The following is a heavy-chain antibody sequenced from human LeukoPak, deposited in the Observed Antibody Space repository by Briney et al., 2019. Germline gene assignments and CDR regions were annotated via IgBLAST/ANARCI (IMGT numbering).Heavy chain of an antibody. J-gene: IGHJ4*02. CDR3: AKEGTYNNFWSGYFH. CDR2: ISSSGSTI. V-gene: IGHV3-11*01. D-gene: IGHD3-3*01. Sequence: GGSLRLSCAASGFTFSDYYMSWIRQAPGKGLGWVSYISSSGSTIYYADSVKGRFTISRDNAKNSLYLQMNSLRAEDTALYYCAKEGTYNNFWSGYFHWGQGALVTVSS. CDR1: GFTFSDYY.